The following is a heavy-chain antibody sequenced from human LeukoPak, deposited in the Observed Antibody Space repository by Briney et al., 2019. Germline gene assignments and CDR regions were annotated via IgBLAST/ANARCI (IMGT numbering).Heavy chain of an antibody. D-gene: IGHD1-26*01. J-gene: IGHJ4*02. CDR3: ARDHWEADHFDY. Sequence: EASVKVSCKASGYTFTSYYMHWVRQAPGPGLEWMGIINPSGGSTSYAQKFQGRVTMTRDTSTSTVYMELSSLRSEDTAVYYCARDHWEADHFDYWGQGTLVTVSS. V-gene: IGHV1-46*01. CDR1: GYTFTSYY. CDR2: INPSGGST.